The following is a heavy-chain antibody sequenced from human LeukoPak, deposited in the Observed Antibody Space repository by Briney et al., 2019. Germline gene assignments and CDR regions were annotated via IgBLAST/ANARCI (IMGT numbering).Heavy chain of an antibody. CDR2: VYYSGRT. J-gene: IGHJ6*02. CDR3: ARVRQDYYYGGMDV. CDR1: GRSLSIYY. V-gene: IGHV4-59*08. D-gene: IGHD4/OR15-4a*01. Sequence: SQTLSLTCTVSGRSLSIYYWSWIRHPPGKGLEWGGYVYYSGRTNYNPSLTSRVTISVDTSNIQFSLKLSSVTAADTAVYYCARVRQDYYYGGMDVWGQGTTVTVSS.